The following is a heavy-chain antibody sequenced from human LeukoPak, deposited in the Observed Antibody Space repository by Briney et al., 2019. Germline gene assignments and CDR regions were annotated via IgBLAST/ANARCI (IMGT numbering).Heavy chain of an antibody. D-gene: IGHD6-19*01. CDR1: GASISGSY. J-gene: IGHJ4*02. Sequence: SETLSLTCAVSGASISGSYWSWIRQPPGKGLEWIGYIYYSGSTNYNPSLKSRVTISVDTSKNQFSLKLSSVTAADTAVYYCARGGLGPHYYFDYWGQGTLVTVSS. V-gene: IGHV4-59*01. CDR2: IYYSGST. CDR3: ARGGLGPHYYFDY.